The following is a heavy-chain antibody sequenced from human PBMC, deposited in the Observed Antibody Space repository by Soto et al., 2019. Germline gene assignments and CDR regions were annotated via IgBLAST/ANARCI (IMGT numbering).Heavy chain of an antibody. Sequence: QVQLVESGGGVVQPGRSLKISCAASGFNFRDYAMYWIRQAPGKGLEWVAVKWYDGSNEFYADSVRGRFTISKDISQATLYLQMNSLRGEDTAVYYCARDRRIGSSEVIDQWGQGTLVTVSS. J-gene: IGHJ4*02. CDR3: ARDRRIGSSEVIDQ. V-gene: IGHV3-33*01. CDR1: GFNFRDYA. CDR2: KWYDGSNE. D-gene: IGHD3-10*01.